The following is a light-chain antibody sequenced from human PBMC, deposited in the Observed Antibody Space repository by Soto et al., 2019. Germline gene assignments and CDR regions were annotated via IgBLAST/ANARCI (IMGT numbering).Light chain of an antibody. CDR3: QQYGSSPPETT. J-gene: IGKJ1*01. Sequence: EIVLTQSPGTLSLSPGERATLSCRASQSVSSSYLAWYQQKPGQAPRLLIYGASSRATGIPDRFSGSRSGTDFTLTISRLEPEDFAVYYCQQYGSSPPETTFGQGTKVEIK. V-gene: IGKV3-20*01. CDR1: QSVSSSY. CDR2: GAS.